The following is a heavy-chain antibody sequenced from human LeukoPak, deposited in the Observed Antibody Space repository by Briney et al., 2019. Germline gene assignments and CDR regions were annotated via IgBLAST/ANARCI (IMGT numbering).Heavy chain of an antibody. J-gene: IGHJ4*02. D-gene: IGHD5-24*01. CDR2: IRYDGSNK. Sequence: PGGSLRLSCAASGFSFITYGIHWVRQAPGKGLEWVAFIRYDGSNKYYADSVKGRFTISRDNSKNTLYLQMNSLRVEDTAVYYCAKVDGYNVGYWGQGTLVTVSS. CDR3: AKVDGYNVGY. V-gene: IGHV3-30*02. CDR1: GFSFITYG.